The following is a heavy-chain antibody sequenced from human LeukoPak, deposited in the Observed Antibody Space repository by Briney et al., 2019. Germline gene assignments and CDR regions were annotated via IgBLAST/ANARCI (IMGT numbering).Heavy chain of an antibody. J-gene: IGHJ4*02. CDR1: GFSFSDYY. D-gene: IGHD3-22*01. CDR3: ARDQTAATYYYDSSGYLKY. Sequence: GGSLRLSCAASGFSFSDYYMSWIRQAPGKVLEWVSYISSSGSTIYYADSVKGRFTISRDNAKNSLYLQMNSLRAEDTAVYYCARDQTAATYYYDSSGYLKYWGQGTLVTVSS. V-gene: IGHV3-11*01. CDR2: ISSSGSTI.